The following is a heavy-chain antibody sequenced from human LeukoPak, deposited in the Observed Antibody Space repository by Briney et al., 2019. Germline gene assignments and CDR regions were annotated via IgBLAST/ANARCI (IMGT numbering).Heavy chain of an antibody. CDR2: ISTSSTYT. CDR3: ARTVYYDSSGYYPAAGYFDY. V-gene: IGHV3-11*03. J-gene: IGHJ4*02. Sequence: GGSLRLSCADPRYSLSDYYISWLPDAPEKGREWGSYISTSSTYTNYTDSVKGRFTITRDNAKNSLYLQRNSLRAEETAVYYCARTVYYDSSGYYPAAGYFDYWGQGTLVTVSS. D-gene: IGHD3-22*01. CDR1: RYSLSDYY.